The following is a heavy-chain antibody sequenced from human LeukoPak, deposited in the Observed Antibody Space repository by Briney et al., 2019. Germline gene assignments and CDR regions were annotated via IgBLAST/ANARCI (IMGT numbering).Heavy chain of an antibody. CDR1: GYTFTGYY. Sequence: ASVKVSCKASGYTFTGYYMHWVRQAPGQGLEWMGWSNPNSGGTTYAQKFQGRVTMTRETSISTAYMELSRLRSDDTAVYYCARSWKLVAYNWFDPWGQGTLVTVSS. CDR2: SNPNSGGT. CDR3: ARSWKLVAYNWFDP. V-gene: IGHV1-2*02. J-gene: IGHJ5*02. D-gene: IGHD1-1*01.